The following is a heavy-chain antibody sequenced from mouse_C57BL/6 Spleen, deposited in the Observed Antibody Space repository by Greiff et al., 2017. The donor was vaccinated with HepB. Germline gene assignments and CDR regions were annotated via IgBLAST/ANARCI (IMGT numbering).Heavy chain of an antibody. V-gene: IGHV1-80*01. Sequence: QVQLQQSGAELVKPGASVKISCKASGYAFSSYWMNWVKQRPGKGLEWIGQIYPGDGDTNYNGKFKGKATLTADKSSSTAYMQLSSLTSEDSAVYFCAREGKDYGSRLWFAYWGQGTLVTVSA. CDR3: AREGKDYGSRLWFAY. J-gene: IGHJ3*01. CDR1: GYAFSSYW. D-gene: IGHD1-1*01. CDR2: IYPGDGDT.